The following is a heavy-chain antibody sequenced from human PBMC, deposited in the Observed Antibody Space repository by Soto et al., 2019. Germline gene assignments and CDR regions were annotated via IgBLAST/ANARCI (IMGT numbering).Heavy chain of an antibody. D-gene: IGHD3-16*02. CDR2: IYFTGNT. J-gene: IGHJ6*02. CDR3: ARLRGSIENPDYYYYGMDV. Sequence: SETLSLTCTVSGGSVSSGSYFWSWMRQAPGKGLEWIGRIYFTGNTNYNPSLKSRVTMSVDTSKHQFSLNLSSVTAADTAVYYCARLRGSIENPDYYYYGMDVWGQGTTVTVSS. V-gene: IGHV4-61*01. CDR1: GGSVSSGSYF.